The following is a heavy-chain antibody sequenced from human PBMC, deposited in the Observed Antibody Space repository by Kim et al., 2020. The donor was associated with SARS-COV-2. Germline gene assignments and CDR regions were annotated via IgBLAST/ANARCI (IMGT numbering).Heavy chain of an antibody. Sequence: ASVKVSCKASAYTFIAYYIHWVRQAPVQGLEWMGWINPNDGGTNYAQKFQGRVTLTRDTSTGTAYMELSGLRSDDTAVYYCTRDRNDYGDPRGANWFDPWGQGTLVTVSS. CDR3: TRDRNDYGDPRGANWFDP. CDR1: AYTFIAYY. J-gene: IGHJ5*02. D-gene: IGHD4-17*01. CDR2: INPNDGGT. V-gene: IGHV1-2*02.